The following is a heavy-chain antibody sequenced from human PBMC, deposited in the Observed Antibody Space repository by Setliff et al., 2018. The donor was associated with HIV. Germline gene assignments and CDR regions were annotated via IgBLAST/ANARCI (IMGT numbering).Heavy chain of an antibody. V-gene: IGHV1-69*05. CDR2: IIPIFGTA. CDR1: GGTFSSYA. D-gene: IGHD1-20*01. CDR3: AASITGTPDYFDY. Sequence: SVKVSCKASGGTFSSYAISWVRQAPGQGLEWMGGIIPIFGTANYAQKFQGRVTITTDESTSTAYMELSSLRSEDTAVYYCAASITGTPDYFDYWGQGTLVTVSS. J-gene: IGHJ4*02.